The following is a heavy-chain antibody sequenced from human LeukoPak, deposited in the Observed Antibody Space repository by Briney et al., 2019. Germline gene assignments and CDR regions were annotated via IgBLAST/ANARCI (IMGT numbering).Heavy chain of an antibody. Sequence: PSETLSLTCTVSGGSISSYYWSWIRQPAGKGLEWIGRIYTSGSTNYNPSLKSRVTMSVDTSKNQFSLKLISVTAADTAVYYCARDIVVAPAAPKWFDPWGQGTLVTVSS. V-gene: IGHV4-4*07. CDR1: GGSISSYY. CDR3: ARDIVVAPAAPKWFDP. D-gene: IGHD2-2*01. J-gene: IGHJ5*02. CDR2: IYTSGST.